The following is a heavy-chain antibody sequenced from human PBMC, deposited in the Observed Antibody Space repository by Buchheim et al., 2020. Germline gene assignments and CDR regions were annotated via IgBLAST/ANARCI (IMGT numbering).Heavy chain of an antibody. Sequence: QVQLQESGPGLVKPSQTLSLTCTVSGGSISSGSYYWSWIRQPAGKGLEWIGRIYTSGSTNYNLSLKSRVTISVDTSKNQFSLKLSSVTAADTAVYYCARISVVAAPYFDYWGQGTL. CDR1: GGSISSGSYY. CDR2: IYTSGST. V-gene: IGHV4-61*02. CDR3: ARISVVAAPYFDY. J-gene: IGHJ4*02. D-gene: IGHD2-15*01.